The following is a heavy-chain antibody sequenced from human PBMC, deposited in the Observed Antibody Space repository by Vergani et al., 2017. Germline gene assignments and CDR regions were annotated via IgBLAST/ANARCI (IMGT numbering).Heavy chain of an antibody. J-gene: IGHJ5*02. V-gene: IGHV4-4*02. D-gene: IGHD6-19*01. CDR3: ARRRIAVSGIDP. Sequence: QVQLQESGPGLVKTSGTLSLTCAVSGGSISSSNRWSWVRQPPGKGLEWIGEIYHRGSTNYNPSLKSPVTISVDKYKNQFSLKLSSVTAADTAVYYCARRRIAVSGIDPWGQGTLVTVSS. CDR2: IYHRGST. CDR1: GGSISSSNR.